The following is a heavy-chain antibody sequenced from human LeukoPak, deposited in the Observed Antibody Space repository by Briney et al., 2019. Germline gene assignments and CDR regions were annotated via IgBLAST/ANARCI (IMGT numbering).Heavy chain of an antibody. Sequence: SETLSLTCTVSGGSISSGNYYWSWLRQPPGKGLEWIGYIHNSGNTYYNPSLQNRITISVDRSKNQFSLKLRSVTAADTAVCYCAREDYYDSSGYYYWGQGTLVTVSS. CDR2: IHNSGNT. J-gene: IGHJ4*02. CDR1: GGSISSGNYY. V-gene: IGHV4-30-4*01. D-gene: IGHD3-22*01. CDR3: AREDYYDSSGYYY.